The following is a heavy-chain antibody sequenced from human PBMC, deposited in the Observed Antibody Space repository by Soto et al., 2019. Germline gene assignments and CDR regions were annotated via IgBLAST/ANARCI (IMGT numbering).Heavy chain of an antibody. V-gene: IGHV4-39*01. J-gene: IGHJ6*02. Sequence: SETLSLTCSVSGGSISSSSYYWGWIRHPPGKGLEFIGSISSGGHSFYNPSLNSRVTISVDTSKNQSSLKLSSVTAADTAVYYCATHGWGMDVWGQGTTVTVSS. CDR3: ATHGWGMDV. CDR1: GGSISSSSYY. CDR2: ISSGGHS.